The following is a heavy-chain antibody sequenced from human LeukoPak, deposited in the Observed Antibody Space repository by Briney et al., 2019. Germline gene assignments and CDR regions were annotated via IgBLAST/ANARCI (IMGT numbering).Heavy chain of an antibody. J-gene: IGHJ4*02. CDR3: ASSLGPLLGDY. CDR2: IKQDGSEK. D-gene: IGHD3-16*01. V-gene: IGHV3-7*01. CDR1: GFTFSSYW. Sequence: PGGSLRLSCAASGFTFSSYWMSWVRQAPGKGLEWVANIKQDGSEKYYVDSVKGRFTISRDNAKSSLYLQMNSLRAEDTAVYYCASSLGPLLGDYWGQGTLVTVSS.